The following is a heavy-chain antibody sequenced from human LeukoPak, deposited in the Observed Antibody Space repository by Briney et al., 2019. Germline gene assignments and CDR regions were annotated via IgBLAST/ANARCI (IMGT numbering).Heavy chain of an antibody. D-gene: IGHD3-9*01. Sequence: GGSLRLSCAASGFTFSSCAMSWVRQAPGKGLEWVSAISGSGGSTYYADSVKGRFTISRDNSKNTLYLQMNSLRAEDTAVYYCARDLYYDILTGYYSPGYFDYWGQGTLVTVSS. CDR2: ISGSGGST. CDR3: ARDLYYDILTGYYSPGYFDY. J-gene: IGHJ4*02. V-gene: IGHV3-23*01. CDR1: GFTFSSCA.